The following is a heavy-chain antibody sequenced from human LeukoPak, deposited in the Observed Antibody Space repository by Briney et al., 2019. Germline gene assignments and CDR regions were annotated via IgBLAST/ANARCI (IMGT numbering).Heavy chain of an antibody. CDR3: ARHSGSGYYFYFYTMDV. D-gene: IGHD1-26*01. V-gene: IGHV4-34*01. J-gene: IGHJ6*01. CDR2: INHSGST. Sequence: SETLSLTCAVYGGSFSGYYWSWIRQPPGKGLEWIGEINHSGSTNYNPSLKSRVTISVDTPKNQFSLKLSSVTAADTAVYYCARHSGSGYYFYFYTMDVWGQGATVTVSS. CDR1: GGSFSGYY.